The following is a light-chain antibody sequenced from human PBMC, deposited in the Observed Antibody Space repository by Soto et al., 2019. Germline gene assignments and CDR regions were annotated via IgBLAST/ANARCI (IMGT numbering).Light chain of an antibody. J-gene: IGLJ1*01. V-gene: IGLV2-14*03. CDR2: DVS. CDR1: SGDVGSYKS. Sequence: QSALTQPASVSGSPGQSITISCTGTSGDVGSYKSVSWYQQHPGKAPKLMIYDVSNRPSGISHRFSGAKSGNTPSLTISRLQADDEADYYCCSYTGSSTRYVFGTGTKLTVL. CDR3: CSYTGSSTRYV.